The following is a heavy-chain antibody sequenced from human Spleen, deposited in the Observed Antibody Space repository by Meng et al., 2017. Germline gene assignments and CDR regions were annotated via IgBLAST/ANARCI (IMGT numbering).Heavy chain of an antibody. J-gene: IGHJ3*02. CDR2: IYYSGST. Sequence: SETLSLTCTVSGGSISSYYWSWIRQPPGKGLEWIGYIYYSGSTNYNPSLKSRVTISVDTSKNQFSLKLSSVTAADTAVYYCARVLARWSITDYYGSWKEDAFDIWGQGTMVTVSS. CDR1: GGSISSYY. V-gene: IGHV4-59*01. D-gene: IGHD3-10*01. CDR3: ARVLARWSITDYYGSWKEDAFDI.